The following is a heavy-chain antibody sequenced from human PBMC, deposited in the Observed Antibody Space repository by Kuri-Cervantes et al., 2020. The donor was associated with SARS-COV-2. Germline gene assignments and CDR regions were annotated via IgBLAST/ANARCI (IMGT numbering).Heavy chain of an antibody. D-gene: IGHD1-26*01. V-gene: IGHV4-4*07. CDR2: VCSSGRT. CDR1: SAPESSWC. CDR3: ARGMGGRWDFNWFDT. Sequence: SETLSLTCTASSAPESSWCWAWVRQPAGEGLEWIGRVCSSGRTSYNPSLTSRVTISVDTSKNHFFLRLASVTAADTAVYYCARGMGGRWDFNWFDTWGQGIPVTVSS. J-gene: IGHJ5*02.